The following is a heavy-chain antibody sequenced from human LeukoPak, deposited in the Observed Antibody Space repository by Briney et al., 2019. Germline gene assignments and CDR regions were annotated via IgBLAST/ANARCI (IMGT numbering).Heavy chain of an antibody. V-gene: IGHV3-21*01. CDR3: ARGRNYYGSGSYYNPNFDY. D-gene: IGHD3-10*01. CDR2: ISSSSYI. J-gene: IGHJ4*02. CDR1: GFTFSSYS. Sequence: KAGGSLRLSCAASGFTFSSYSMNWVRQAPGKGLEWVSSISSSSYIYYADSVKGRFTISRDNAKNSLYLQMNSLRAEDTAVYYCARGRNYYGSGSYYNPNFDYWGQGTLVTVSS.